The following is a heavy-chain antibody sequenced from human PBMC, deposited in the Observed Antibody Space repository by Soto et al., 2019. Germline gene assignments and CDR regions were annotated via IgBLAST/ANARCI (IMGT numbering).Heavy chain of an antibody. CDR2: IRNKANSYGT. J-gene: IGHJ4*02. D-gene: IGHD1-1*01. CDR1: GVTFSSYS. V-gene: IGHV3-72*01. CDR3: ASSWNNPRKLDH. Sequence: GGFLRLSCAASGVTFSSYSMNWVRQAPGKGLEWVARIRNKANSYGTEYAASVKGRFTISRDDSKNAVYLQMDGLEPEDTAVYYCASSWNNPRKLDHWGQGTLVTVSS.